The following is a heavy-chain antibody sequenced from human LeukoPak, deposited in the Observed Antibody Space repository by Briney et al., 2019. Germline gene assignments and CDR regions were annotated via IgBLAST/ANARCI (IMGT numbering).Heavy chain of an antibody. V-gene: IGHV3-33*01. CDR2: IWYDGSNT. CDR1: GFTFTSYD. J-gene: IGHJ5*02. Sequence: PGGSLRLSCAASGFTFTSYDMHWVRQAPGKGLEWVALIWYDGSNTYYTDSVRGRFTISRDNSKSTLYLQMNSLRAEDTAIYYCAGDRKSGNFLGEFDHWGLGTLVTASS. D-gene: IGHD1-26*01. CDR3: AGDRKSGNFLGEFDH.